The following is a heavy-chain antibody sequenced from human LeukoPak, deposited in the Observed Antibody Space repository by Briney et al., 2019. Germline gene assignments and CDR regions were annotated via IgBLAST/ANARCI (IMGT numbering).Heavy chain of an antibody. V-gene: IGHV3-7*01. Sequence: AGGSLRLSCAASGFTFSSYWMSWVRQAPGNGLEWVANIKQDGSEKYYVDSVKGRFTISRDNAKNSLYLQMNSLRAEDTAVYYCARSAKKYSSSWSYFDYWGQGTLVTVSS. CDR2: IKQDGSEK. CDR3: ARSAKKYSSSWSYFDY. J-gene: IGHJ4*02. CDR1: GFTFSSYW. D-gene: IGHD6-6*01.